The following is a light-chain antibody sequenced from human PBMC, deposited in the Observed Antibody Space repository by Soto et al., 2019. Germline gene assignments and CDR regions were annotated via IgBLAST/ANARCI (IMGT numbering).Light chain of an antibody. V-gene: IGKV1-39*01. CDR1: QSVGRF. J-gene: IGKJ4*01. CDR2: VAS. Sequence: DIQMTQSPSSLSASLGDRVTITCRASQSVGRFLNWYQQKPGKAPTVLINVASTLRSGVPSRFSGSGSGTDFNLTINSLQPEDFATYFCQQSFTPPLTFAGGTKVDIK. CDR3: QQSFTPPLT.